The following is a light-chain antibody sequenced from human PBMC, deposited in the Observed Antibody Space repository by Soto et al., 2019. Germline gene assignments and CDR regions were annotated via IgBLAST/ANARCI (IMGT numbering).Light chain of an antibody. V-gene: IGKV3-20*01. CDR1: HTISSSY. CDR2: GIS. CDR3: QKYVTSSPQT. J-gene: IGKJ1*01. Sequence: EIVLTQSPGTLSLSPGERATLSCRASHTISSSYLAWYQQKPGQARRLLMYGISRRATGILASFSGSGSGTDFPLTITRLEPEDFAVYYCQKYVTSSPQTFGQGTKLDIK.